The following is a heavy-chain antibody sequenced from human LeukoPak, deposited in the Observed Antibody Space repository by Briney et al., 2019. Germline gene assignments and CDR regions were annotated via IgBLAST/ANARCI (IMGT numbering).Heavy chain of an antibody. J-gene: IGHJ4*02. CDR1: GFTFSSYW. D-gene: IGHD3-22*01. CDR3: ASAYYSDTRGFDY. Sequence: GGSLRLSCAASGFTFSSYWMHWVRQAPGKGLMWVSRINSDGSSTSYADSVKGRFTISRDNAKNTLYLQMNSLRAEDTAVYYCASAYYSDTRGFDYWGQGTLVTVSS. CDR2: INSDGSST. V-gene: IGHV3-74*01.